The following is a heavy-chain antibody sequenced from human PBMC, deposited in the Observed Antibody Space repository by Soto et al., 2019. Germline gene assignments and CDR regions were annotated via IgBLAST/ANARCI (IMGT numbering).Heavy chain of an antibody. V-gene: IGHV4-39*01. J-gene: IGHJ4*01. CDR3: ASLSGATYGDYGGGINY. CDR1: GGSISGSSYY. D-gene: IGHD4-17*01. Sequence: SETLSLTCTVSGGSISGSSYYWGWIRQPPGKGLECIGSVHYSGSTDYNPPLKSRVTISVDTSKNQFSLKLTSVTAADTAVYFCASLSGATYGDYGGGINYWGHGTLVTVSS. CDR2: VHYSGST.